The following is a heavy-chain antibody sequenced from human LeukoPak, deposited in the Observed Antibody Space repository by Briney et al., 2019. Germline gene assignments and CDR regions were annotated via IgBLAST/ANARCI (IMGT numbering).Heavy chain of an antibody. CDR2: IYYSGNT. D-gene: IGHD2-15*01. CDR3: ARVSGGGNYLDY. J-gene: IGHJ4*02. CDR1: GGSISSYY. Sequence: SETLSLTCTVSGGSISSYYWSWIRQPPGKGLEWIGYIYYSGNTYYNPSLKSRVTISVDTSKNQFSLKLSSVTAADTAVYYCARVSGGGNYLDYWGQGTLVTVSS. V-gene: IGHV4-59*12.